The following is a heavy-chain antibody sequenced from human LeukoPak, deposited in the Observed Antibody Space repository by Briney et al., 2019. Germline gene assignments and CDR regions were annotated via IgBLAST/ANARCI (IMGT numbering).Heavy chain of an antibody. V-gene: IGHV4-34*01. Sequence: SETLSLTCGVSGGAFSDYYWSWIRQAPGKGLEWIGEMIQSGSSNYNPSLRSRVTISGDTSRNQFSLKLNSLTAADTAVYYCARGNIVATILGGLHGTTAFDFWGQGIQVTVSS. CDR1: GGAFSDYY. D-gene: IGHD5-12*01. CDR2: MIQSGSS. CDR3: ARGNIVATILGGLHGTTAFDF. J-gene: IGHJ4*02.